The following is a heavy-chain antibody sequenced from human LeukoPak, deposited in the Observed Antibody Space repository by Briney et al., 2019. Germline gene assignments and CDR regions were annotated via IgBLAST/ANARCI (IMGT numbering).Heavy chain of an antibody. J-gene: IGHJ4*02. CDR3: ARRDYYDSSGPQFDYYFDY. Sequence: PAETLSLTCAVYGVPFSGYYWSWLRQPPGKGLEWLGEINHSGSTNYNPSLKSRVTISVDTSKNQFSLKLSSVTAADTAVYYCARRDYYDSSGPQFDYYFDYWGQGTLVTVSS. CDR2: INHSGST. D-gene: IGHD3-22*01. CDR1: GVPFSGYY. V-gene: IGHV4-34*01.